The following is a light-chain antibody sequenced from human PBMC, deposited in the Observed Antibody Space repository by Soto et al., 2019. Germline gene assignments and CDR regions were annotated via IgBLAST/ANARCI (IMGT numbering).Light chain of an antibody. Sequence: EIVMTQSPATLSVSPGERVTLSCRASQSVSFNVAWYQQKPGHAPRLLMYGAFTRAPGIPARFVGSASGTDFILTISSLQAEDFAVYYCQQYDNWPPYTFGQGTKLEIK. V-gene: IGKV3-15*01. CDR2: GAF. J-gene: IGKJ2*01. CDR1: QSVSFN. CDR3: QQYDNWPPYT.